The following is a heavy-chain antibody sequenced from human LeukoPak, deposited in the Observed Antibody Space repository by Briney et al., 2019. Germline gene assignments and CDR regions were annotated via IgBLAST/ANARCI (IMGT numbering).Heavy chain of an antibody. J-gene: IGHJ6*02. Sequence: GGSLRLTCAASGFSFRNYGMHWVRQAPGKGLEWVAVISYDGSNKYYADSVKGRFTISRDNSKNTLYLQMNSLRAEDTAVYYCARGPERTGVGTRYYYDMDVWGQGTTVTVSS. CDR1: GFSFRNYG. V-gene: IGHV3-30*19. CDR3: ARGPERTGVGTRYYYDMDV. D-gene: IGHD2-8*01. CDR2: ISYDGSNK.